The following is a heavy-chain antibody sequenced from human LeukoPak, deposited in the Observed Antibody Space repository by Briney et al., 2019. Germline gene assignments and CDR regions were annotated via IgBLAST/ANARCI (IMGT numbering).Heavy chain of an antibody. J-gene: IGHJ4*02. Sequence: PGGSLRLSCAASGFTFSSYAMHWVRQAPGKGLEWVAVISYDGSNKYYADSVKGRFTISRDNSKNTLYLQMNSLRAEDTAVYYCARSAGSGSYYNFLDYWGQGTLVTVSS. CDR3: ARSAGSGSYYNFLDY. CDR1: GFTFSSYA. V-gene: IGHV3-30-3*01. CDR2: ISYDGSNK. D-gene: IGHD3-10*01.